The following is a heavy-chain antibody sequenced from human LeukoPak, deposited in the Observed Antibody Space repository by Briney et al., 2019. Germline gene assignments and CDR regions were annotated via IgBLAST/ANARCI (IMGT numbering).Heavy chain of an antibody. V-gene: IGHV3-66*01. Sequence: GGSLRLSCAASGFTVSSNYMNWVRRAPGKGLEWVSVIYSDGSTYYADSVKGRFTISRDFSKNTLYLQMNSLRVEDTAVYYCARLTVSGQLDSWGQGTLVTVSS. CDR2: IYSDGST. J-gene: IGHJ5*01. CDR1: GFTVSSNY. D-gene: IGHD6-19*01. CDR3: ARLTVSGQLDS.